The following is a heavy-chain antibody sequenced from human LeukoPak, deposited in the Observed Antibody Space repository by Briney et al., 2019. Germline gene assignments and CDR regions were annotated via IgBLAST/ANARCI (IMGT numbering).Heavy chain of an antibody. D-gene: IGHD6-19*01. CDR3: ARASRWLAFDN. V-gene: IGHV3-23*01. CDR2: ISGSGGST. CDR1: GFTFSSYA. J-gene: IGHJ4*02. Sequence: QPGGSLRLSCAASGFTFSSYAMSWVRQAPGKGLEWVSAISGSGGSTYYADSVKGRFTISKDNSKNTLYLQMNSLRPEDTAVYFCARASRWLAFDNWGQGTLVTVSS.